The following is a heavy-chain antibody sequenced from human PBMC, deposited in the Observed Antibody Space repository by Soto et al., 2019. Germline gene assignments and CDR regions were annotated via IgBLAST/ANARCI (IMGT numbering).Heavy chain of an antibody. CDR2: IGGGGINT. J-gene: IGHJ4*02. V-gene: IGHV3-23*01. Sequence: EVQLLQSGGGLVQPGGSLRLSCAVSGFTFSSYAMSWVRQAPGKGLEWVSVIGGGGINTYYADSVKGRFTISRDNSNKTLYLQMNSLRVEDTAIYSGSIVPVAGLGYWGQGTLVTVSS. CDR3: SIVPVAGLGY. CDR1: GFTFSSYA. D-gene: IGHD6-19*01.